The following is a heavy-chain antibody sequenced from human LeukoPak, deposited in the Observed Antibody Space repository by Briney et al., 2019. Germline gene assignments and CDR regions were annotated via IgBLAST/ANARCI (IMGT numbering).Heavy chain of an antibody. V-gene: IGHV4-38-2*01. J-gene: IGHJ6*03. CDR2: LYHSDSI. Sequence: PSETLSLTCAVSGYTISSCYYWIWIRQPPGKGLEWIGSLYHSDSIYYNPSLESRVTMSVDTSKNQFSLKLSFVTAADTAVYYCARQHDSYHYYYVDVWGKGTTVTVSS. D-gene: IGHD3-3*01. CDR1: GYTISSCYY. CDR3: ARQHDSYHYYYVDV.